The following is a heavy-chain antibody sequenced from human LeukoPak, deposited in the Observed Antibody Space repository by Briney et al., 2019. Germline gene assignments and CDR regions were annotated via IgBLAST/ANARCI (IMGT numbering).Heavy chain of an antibody. J-gene: IGHJ3*02. CDR1: GGSISSYY. CDR3: ARDVPFPVAGTPFPAFDI. Sequence: SETLSLTCTVSGGSISSYYWSWIRQPAGKGLEWIGRIYTSGSTNYNPSLKSRVTMSVDTSENQFSLKLSSVTAADTAVYYCARDVPFPVAGTPFPAFDIWGQGTMVTVSS. D-gene: IGHD6-19*01. V-gene: IGHV4-4*07. CDR2: IYTSGST.